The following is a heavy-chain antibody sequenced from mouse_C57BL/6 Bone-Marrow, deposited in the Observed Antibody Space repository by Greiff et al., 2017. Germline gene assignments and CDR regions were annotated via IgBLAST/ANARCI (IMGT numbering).Heavy chain of an antibody. Sequence: EVHLVESGGGLVQPGGSLKLSCAASGFTFSDYYMYWVRPTPEKRLEWVAYISNGGGSTYYPDTVKGRFTISRDNAKNTLYLQRSRLKSEDTAMYYCARQGLPLDYWGQGTTLTVSS. CDR3: ARQGLPLDY. J-gene: IGHJ2*01. V-gene: IGHV5-12*01. CDR1: GFTFSDYY. CDR2: ISNGGGST.